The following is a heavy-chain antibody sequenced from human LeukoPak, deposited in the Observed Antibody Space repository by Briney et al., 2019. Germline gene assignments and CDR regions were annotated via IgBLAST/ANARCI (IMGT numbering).Heavy chain of an antibody. Sequence: PSETLSLTCTVSGGSISIRGHYWGWIRQSPGKGLEWIGSAFYTGKTYFNPSLRRRVSISVDTSNNQFSLKLTSVTAADTAVYYCAGVGYSSSSPYFDYWGQGTLVTVSS. CDR3: AGVGYSSSSPYFDY. J-gene: IGHJ4*02. CDR2: AFYTGKT. V-gene: IGHV4-39*01. CDR1: GGSISIRGHY. D-gene: IGHD6-6*01.